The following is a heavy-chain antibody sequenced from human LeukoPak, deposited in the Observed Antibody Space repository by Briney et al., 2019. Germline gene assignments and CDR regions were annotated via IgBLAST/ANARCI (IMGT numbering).Heavy chain of an antibody. CDR1: GLTFSNYG. CDR3: ARDDYGETLDY. CDR2: IWYDGSNK. D-gene: IGHD4-17*01. Sequence: PGRSLRLSCAASGLTFSNYGMHWVRQAPGKGLEWVAVIWYDGSNKYYADSVKGRFTISRDNSKNTLYLEMNSLRADDTAVYYCARDDYGETLDYWGQGTLVTVSS. J-gene: IGHJ4*02. V-gene: IGHV3-33*01.